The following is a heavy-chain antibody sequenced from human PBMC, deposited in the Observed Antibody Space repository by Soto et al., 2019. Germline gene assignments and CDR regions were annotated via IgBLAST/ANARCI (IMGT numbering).Heavy chain of an antibody. Sequence: ASVKVSCKASGGTFSSYAISWVRQAPGQGLEWMGGIIPIFGTANYAQKFQGRVTITADDSTSTAYMELSSLGSEDTAVYYCARNDILTGYYTTLGNYYYYGMDVWGQGTTVTVSS. CDR1: GGTFSSYA. CDR2: IIPIFGTA. J-gene: IGHJ6*02. V-gene: IGHV1-69*13. CDR3: ARNDILTGYYTTLGNYYYYGMDV. D-gene: IGHD3-9*01.